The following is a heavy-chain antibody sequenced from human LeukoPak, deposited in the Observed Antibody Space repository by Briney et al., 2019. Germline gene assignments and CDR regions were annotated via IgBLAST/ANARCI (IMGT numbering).Heavy chain of an antibody. D-gene: IGHD6-19*01. J-gene: IGHJ4*02. CDR2: ISSSSSYI. V-gene: IGHV3-21*01. CDR1: GFTFSSYS. CDR3: ASDSSGWYNY. Sequence: AGGSLRLSCAASGFTFSSYSMNWVRQAPGKGLEWVSSISSSSSYIYYADSVKGRFTISRDNAKNSLYLQMNSLRAEDTAVYYCASDSSGWYNYWGQGTLVTVSS.